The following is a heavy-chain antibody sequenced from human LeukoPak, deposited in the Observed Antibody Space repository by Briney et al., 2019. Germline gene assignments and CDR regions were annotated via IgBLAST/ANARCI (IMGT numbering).Heavy chain of an antibody. V-gene: IGHV3-11*01. D-gene: IGHD2-15*01. CDR2: ISSSGSTI. CDR3: AREGDCSGGSCSIGAFDY. J-gene: IGHJ4*02. Sequence: GGSLRLSCAASGFTFSDYYMSWICQAPGKGLEWVSYISSSGSTIYYADSVKGRFTISRDNAKNSLYLQMNSLRAEDTAVYYCAREGDCSGGSCSIGAFDYWGQGTLVTVSS. CDR1: GFTFSDYY.